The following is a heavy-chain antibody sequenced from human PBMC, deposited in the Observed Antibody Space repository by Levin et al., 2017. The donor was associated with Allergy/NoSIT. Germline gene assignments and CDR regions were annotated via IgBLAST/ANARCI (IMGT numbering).Heavy chain of an antibody. J-gene: IGHJ4*02. CDR3: ARDDGGLPLDY. Sequence: GESLKISCAASGFTFSSYAMHWVRQAPGKGLEYVSAISSNGGSTYYANSVKGRFTISRDNSKNTLYLQMGSLRAEDMAVYYCARDDGGLPLDYWGQGTLVTVSS. CDR1: GFTFSSYA. CDR2: ISSNGGST. V-gene: IGHV3-64*01. D-gene: IGHD3-16*01.